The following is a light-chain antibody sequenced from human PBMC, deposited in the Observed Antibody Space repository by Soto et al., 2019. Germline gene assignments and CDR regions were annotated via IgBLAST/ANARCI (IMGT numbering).Light chain of an antibody. CDR2: AAS. CDR3: LQHNNYPPT. Sequence: DIPMTQSPSSLSASVGDRVTITCRASQDIRSDLGWFQQKPGKAPKRLIYAASSLQSGVPSRFSGSGSGTEFTLTISSLQPEDFATYYCLQHNNYPPTFGQGTKVEI. V-gene: IGKV1-17*01. CDR1: QDIRSD. J-gene: IGKJ1*01.